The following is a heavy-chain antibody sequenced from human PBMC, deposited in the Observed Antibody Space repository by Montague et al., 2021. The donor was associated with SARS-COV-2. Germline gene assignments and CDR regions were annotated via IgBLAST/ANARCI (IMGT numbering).Heavy chain of an antibody. CDR2: IYHSGST. CDR1: GDSIGSGGFY. Sequence: TLSLTCSVSGDSIGSGGFYCTWIRHLPGKGLEWLGNIYHSGSTYFNPSLKSRLTMSVDTSKQHFSLNLTSVTAADTAVYYCARGGFYDCAATSCTTTDAFDIWGQETMVTVSS. CDR3: ARGGFYDCAATSCTTTDAFDI. D-gene: IGHD2-2*01. J-gene: IGHJ3*02. V-gene: IGHV4-31*03.